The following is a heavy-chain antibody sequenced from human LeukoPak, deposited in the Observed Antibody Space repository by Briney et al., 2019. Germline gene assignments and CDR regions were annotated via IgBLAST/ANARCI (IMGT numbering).Heavy chain of an antibody. D-gene: IGHD4-17*01. Sequence: GSLRLSCAVSGFTFSSYAMSWVRQPPGKGLEWIGEIYDSGSTNYDPSLKSRVTISLDKSKNQVSLKLSSVTAADTAVYYCARANDYGDPLPRYMDVWGKGTTVTVSS. CDR3: ARANDYGDPLPRYMDV. V-gene: IGHV4-4*02. CDR1: GFTFSSYAM. CDR2: IYDSGST. J-gene: IGHJ6*03.